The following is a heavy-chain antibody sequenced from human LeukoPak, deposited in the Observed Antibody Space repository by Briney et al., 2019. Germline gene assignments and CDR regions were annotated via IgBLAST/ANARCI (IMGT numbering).Heavy chain of an antibody. CDR2: MNIDGSEK. Sequence: GGSLRLSCAASGFTFSNYWMGWVRQAPGKRPEWVANMNIDGSEKYYADSVKGRFSNSRDNARNSVYLQMASLRVEDTAVYYCARGPGIPAAVDHWGQGTLVTVSS. CDR3: ARGPGIPAAVDH. CDR1: GFTFSNYW. J-gene: IGHJ4*02. V-gene: IGHV3-7*01. D-gene: IGHD6-13*01.